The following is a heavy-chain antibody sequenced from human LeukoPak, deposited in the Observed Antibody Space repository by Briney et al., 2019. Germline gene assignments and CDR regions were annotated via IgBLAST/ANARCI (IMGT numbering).Heavy chain of an antibody. V-gene: IGHV3-11*01. D-gene: IGHD3-22*01. CDR2: ISHSGSNL. Sequence: GGSLRLSCAASGFTFSDSFMTWIRQAPGKGLEWLSYISHSGSNLDYAESVRGRFTISRDNAKHSLYLQINSLRAEDTAVYYCARGDSSGAPDYWGQGTLVTVSS. CDR3: ARGDSSGAPDY. CDR1: GFTFSDSF. J-gene: IGHJ4*02.